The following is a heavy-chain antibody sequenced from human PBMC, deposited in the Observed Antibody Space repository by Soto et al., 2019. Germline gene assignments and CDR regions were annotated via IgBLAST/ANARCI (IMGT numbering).Heavy chain of an antibody. V-gene: IGHV4-59*01. CDR3: ARAKGYGMDV. Sequence: KPSETLSLTCTVSAGSISSYYWSWIRQPPGKGLEWIGYIYYSGSTNYNPSLKSRVTISVDTSKNQFSLKLSSVTAADTAVYYCARAKGYGMDVWGQGTTVTVSS. CDR2: IYYSGST. J-gene: IGHJ6*02. CDR1: AGSISSYY.